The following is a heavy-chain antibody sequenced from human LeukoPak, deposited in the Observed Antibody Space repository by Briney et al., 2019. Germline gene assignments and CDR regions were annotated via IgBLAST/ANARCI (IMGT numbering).Heavy chain of an antibody. Sequence: PSQTLSLTCTVSGDLISGDHYWNWIRQPAGKGLEWIGRIYSSVSNQYNPSTQYNPSLRSRVTISKDTSKNQFSLKLNFVTAADTAVYYCAKDLYYHSGSFRVSSLVTWGQGTLVTVSS. V-gene: IGHV4-61*02. J-gene: IGHJ5*02. CDR2: IYSSVSNQYNPST. CDR1: GDLISGDHY. CDR3: AKDLYYHSGSFRVSSLVT. D-gene: IGHD3-10*01.